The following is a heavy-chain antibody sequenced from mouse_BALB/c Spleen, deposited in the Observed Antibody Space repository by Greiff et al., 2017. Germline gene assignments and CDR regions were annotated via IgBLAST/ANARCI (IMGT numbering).Heavy chain of an antibody. D-gene: IGHD2-4*01. V-gene: IGHV14-3*02. CDR3: ARGDDYGDYARDY. CDR1: GFNIKDTY. CDR2: IDPANGNT. J-gene: IGHJ4*01. Sequence: EVKLQQSGAELVKPGASVKLSCTASGFNIKDTYMHWVKQRPEQGLEWIGRIDPANGNTKYDPKFQGKATITADTSSNTAYLQLSSLTSEDTAVYYCARGDDYGDYARDYWGQGTAVTVSS.